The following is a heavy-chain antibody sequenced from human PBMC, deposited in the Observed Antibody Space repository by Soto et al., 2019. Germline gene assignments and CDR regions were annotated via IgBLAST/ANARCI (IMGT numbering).Heavy chain of an antibody. V-gene: IGHV1-69*01. CDR2: IIPIFGTA. J-gene: IGHJ6*02. CDR1: GGTFSSYA. D-gene: IGHD3-16*02. Sequence: QVQLVQSGAEVKKPGSSVKVSCKASGGTFSSYAISWVRQAPGQGLEWKGGIIPIFGTANYAQKFQGRVTITADESTSTAYMELSSLRSEDTAVYYCARDDELSGAVHYYYYGMDVWGQGTTVTVSS. CDR3: ARDDELSGAVHYYYYGMDV.